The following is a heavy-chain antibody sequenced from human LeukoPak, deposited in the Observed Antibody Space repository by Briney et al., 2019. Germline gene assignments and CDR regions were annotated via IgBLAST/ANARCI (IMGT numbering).Heavy chain of an antibody. CDR3: ARDLSGSGDY. CDR2: MNPNSGNT. J-gene: IGHJ4*02. D-gene: IGHD3-22*01. V-gene: IGHV1-8*01. CDR1: GYTFTSYD. Sequence: ASVKVSCKASGYTFTSYDINWVRQATGQGLEWMGWMNPNSGNTGYAQKSQGRVTMTRNSSISTAYMELSSLRSEDTAVYYCARDLSGSGDYWGQGTLVTVSS.